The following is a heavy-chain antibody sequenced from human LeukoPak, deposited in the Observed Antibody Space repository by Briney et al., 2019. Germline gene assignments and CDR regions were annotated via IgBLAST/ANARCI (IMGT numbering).Heavy chain of an antibody. CDR3: AASMAGFNWFDP. D-gene: IGHD6-19*01. CDR2: ISKDGSST. CDR1: ASTFSSNW. V-gene: IGHV3-74*01. J-gene: IGHJ5*02. Sequence: GGSLRLSCAASASTFSSNWMHWVRQAPGKGLVWISRISKDGSSTNYADSVKGRFTISRDNAKNTLYLQMSSLTAEDTAVYYCAASMAGFNWFDPWGQGTLVTVSS.